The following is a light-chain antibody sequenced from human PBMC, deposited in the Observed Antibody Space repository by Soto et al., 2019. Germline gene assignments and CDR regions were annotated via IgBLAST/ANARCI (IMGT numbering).Light chain of an antibody. Sequence: DIQMTQSPSTLSASVGDRVIITCRASQSISSWLAWYQQKPGKAPKLLIYDASILESGVPSRFSGSGSGTQFTLTISSLQPDDSATYYCQQCNSYSWTFGQGTKVHI. CDR1: QSISSW. V-gene: IGKV1-5*01. CDR2: DAS. CDR3: QQCNSYSWT. J-gene: IGKJ1*01.